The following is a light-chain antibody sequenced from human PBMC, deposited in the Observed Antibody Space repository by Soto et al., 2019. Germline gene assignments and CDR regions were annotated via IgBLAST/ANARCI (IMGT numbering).Light chain of an antibody. J-gene: IGKJ2*01. CDR1: QSISSW. Sequence: DIQMTQSPSTLSACVGDRVTITCRASQSISSWLAWYQQKPGKAPKLLIYDASSLESGVPSRFSGSGSGTEFTLTISSLQPDDFATYYCQQYNSYSGTFGQGTKLEIK. CDR3: QQYNSYSGT. V-gene: IGKV1-5*01. CDR2: DAS.